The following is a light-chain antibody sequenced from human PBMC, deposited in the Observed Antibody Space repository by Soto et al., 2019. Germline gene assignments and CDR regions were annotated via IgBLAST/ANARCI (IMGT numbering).Light chain of an antibody. CDR1: ESVGTN. J-gene: IGKJ5*01. CDR2: GAS. V-gene: IGKV3-15*01. Sequence: EIVLTQSPDTLSVSPGERATLSCSASESVGTNVAGYQQKPGQAPRLLIYGASTRATDIPVTEATDIPARLRASGFGTECSLIISSLQSDDSAVYYCQHYDGRPPPMTFGQGTRLEIK. CDR3: QHYDGRPPPMT.